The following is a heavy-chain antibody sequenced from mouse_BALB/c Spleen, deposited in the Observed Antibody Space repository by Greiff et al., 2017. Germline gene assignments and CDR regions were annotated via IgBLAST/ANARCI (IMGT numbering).Heavy chain of an antibody. CDR1: GYTFTDYA. J-gene: IGHJ3*01. Sequence: VQLQQSGAELVRPGVSVKISCKGSGYTFTDYAMYWVKQSHAKSLEWIGVISTYYGDASYNQKFKGKATMTVDKSSSTAYMELARLTSEDSAIYYCAILRRRAYWGQGTLVTVSA. CDR3: AILRRRAY. D-gene: IGHD1-2*01. V-gene: IGHV1S137*01. CDR2: ISTYYGDA.